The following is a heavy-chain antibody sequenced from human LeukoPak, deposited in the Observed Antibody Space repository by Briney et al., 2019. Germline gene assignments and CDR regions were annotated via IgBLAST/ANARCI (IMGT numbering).Heavy chain of an antibody. CDR1: GFTFSSYS. CDR3: ARDRMATTYYFDY. V-gene: IGHV3-48*01. D-gene: IGHD5-24*01. J-gene: IGHJ4*02. Sequence: GGSLRLSXAASGFTFSSYSMNWVRQAPGKGLEWVSYISSSSTIYYAASFKGRFTISRDNAKNSMYMQMNSLRAEDTAVYYCARDRMATTYYFDYWGQGTLVTAS. CDR2: ISSSSTI.